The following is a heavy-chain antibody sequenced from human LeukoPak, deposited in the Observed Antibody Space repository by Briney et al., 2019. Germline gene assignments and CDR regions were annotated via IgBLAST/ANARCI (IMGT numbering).Heavy chain of an antibody. CDR1: GGTFGSYA. D-gene: IGHD2-8*02. CDR3: ARTRTGVFRTTYYYYYMDV. Sequence: ASVKVSCKASGGTFGSYAISWVRQAPGQGLEWMGGIIPIFGTANYAQKFQGRVTITADESTSTAYMELSSLRSEDTAVYYCARTRTGVFRTTYYYYYMDVWGKGTTVTVSS. V-gene: IGHV1-69*01. CDR2: IIPIFGTA. J-gene: IGHJ6*03.